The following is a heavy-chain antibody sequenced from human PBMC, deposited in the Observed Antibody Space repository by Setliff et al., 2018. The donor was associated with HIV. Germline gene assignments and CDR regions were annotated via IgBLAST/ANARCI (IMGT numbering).Heavy chain of an antibody. Sequence: GASVKVSCKASGYTLTTYGISWVRQAPGQGPEWMGWINTETGNPMYAQGFRGRLVFSLDTSVNTAYLQINSLKAEGTAMYYCARVGSYWSTFDYWGQGALVTVSS. CDR3: ARVGSYWSTFDY. CDR2: INTETGNP. CDR1: GYTLTTYG. J-gene: IGHJ4*02. V-gene: IGHV7-4-1*02. D-gene: IGHD2-8*02.